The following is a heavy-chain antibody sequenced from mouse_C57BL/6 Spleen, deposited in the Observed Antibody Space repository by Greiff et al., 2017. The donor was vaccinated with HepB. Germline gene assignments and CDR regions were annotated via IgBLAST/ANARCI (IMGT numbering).Heavy chain of an antibody. CDR1: GYSITSGYY. CDR3: ARDSNSAWFAY. V-gene: IGHV3-6*01. CDR2: ISYDGSN. J-gene: IGHJ3*01. D-gene: IGHD2-5*01. Sequence: VQLKESGPGLVKPSQSLSLTCSVTGYSITSGYYWNWIRQFPGNKLEWMGYISYDGSNNYNPSLKNRISITRDTSKNQFFLKLNSVTTEDTATYYCARDSNSAWFAYWGQGTLVTVSA.